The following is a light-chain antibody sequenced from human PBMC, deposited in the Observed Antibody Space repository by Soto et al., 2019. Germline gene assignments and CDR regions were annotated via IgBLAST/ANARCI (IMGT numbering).Light chain of an antibody. CDR2: GAS. J-gene: IGKJ2*01. Sequence: EIVLTQSPGTLSLSPGERATLSCRASQSVSSSYLAWCQQKPGQAPRLLIYGASSRATGVPDRFSGSGSGTDFTLTISRLEPEDFAVYYCKQYGSSTLYTFGQGTKVDIK. V-gene: IGKV3-20*01. CDR1: QSVSSSY. CDR3: KQYGSSTLYT.